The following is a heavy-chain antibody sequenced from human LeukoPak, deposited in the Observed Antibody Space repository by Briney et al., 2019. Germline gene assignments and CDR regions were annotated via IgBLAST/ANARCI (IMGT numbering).Heavy chain of an antibody. D-gene: IGHD3-9*01. V-gene: IGHV3-48*01. J-gene: IGHJ6*02. CDR2: ISSSSSTI. CDR3: ARDAEDILTGYLHYYGMDV. Sequence: GGSLRLSCAASGFTFSTYVMSWVRQAPGKGLEWVSCISSSSSTIYYADSVKGRFTISRDKAKNSLYLQMNSLRAEDTAVYYCARDAEDILTGYLHYYGMDVWGQGTTVIVSS. CDR1: GFTFSTYV.